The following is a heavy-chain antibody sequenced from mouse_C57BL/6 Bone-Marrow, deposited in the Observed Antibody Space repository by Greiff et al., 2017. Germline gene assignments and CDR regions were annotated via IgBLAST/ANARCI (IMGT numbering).Heavy chain of an antibody. CDR2: TPPNSGST. CDR3: ASQIYYYGRSYY. D-gene: IGHD1-1*01. CDR1: GYTFTSYW. Sequence: QVQLQQPGAELVKPGASVKLSCKASGYTFTSYWMHWVKQRPGQGLEWIGMTPPNSGSTNYNEKFKSKATLTVDKSSSTAYMQLRSLTSEDSAVYYCASQIYYYGRSYYWGQGTTLTVSS. V-gene: IGHV1-64*01. J-gene: IGHJ2*01.